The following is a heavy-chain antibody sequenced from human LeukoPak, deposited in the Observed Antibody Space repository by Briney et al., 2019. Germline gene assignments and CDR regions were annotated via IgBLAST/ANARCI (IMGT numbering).Heavy chain of an antibody. J-gene: IGHJ4*02. CDR3: ARANYGSGSYMGY. CDR2: IYYSGST. Sequence: SETLSLTCTVSGGSISSGGYYWSWIRQHPGKGLEWIGYIYYSGSTYYNPSLKSRVTISVDTSKNQFSLKLSSVTAADTAVYYCARANYGSGSYMGYWGQGTLVTVSS. D-gene: IGHD3-10*01. V-gene: IGHV4-31*03. CDR1: GGSISSGGYY.